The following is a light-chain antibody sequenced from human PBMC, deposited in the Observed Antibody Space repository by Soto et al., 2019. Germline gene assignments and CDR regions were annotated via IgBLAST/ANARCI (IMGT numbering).Light chain of an antibody. V-gene: IGKV3-11*01. Sequence: EIVLTQSPATLSLSPGERAALSCRASQSVSSHLAWYQQKPGQAPRLLIYDASNRATGIPARFSGSGSGTDFTLIISSLEPEDLAVYYCQQRSNWPLTFGGGPRWRSN. J-gene: IGKJ4*01. CDR1: QSVSSH. CDR3: QQRSNWPLT. CDR2: DAS.